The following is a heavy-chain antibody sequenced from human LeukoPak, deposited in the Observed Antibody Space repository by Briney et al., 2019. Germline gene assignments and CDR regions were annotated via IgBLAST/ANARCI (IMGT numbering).Heavy chain of an antibody. CDR1: GGTFSSYA. D-gene: IGHD3-22*01. CDR2: IIPILGIA. CDR3: ARVPSYFDYDSSGSAPGCFDY. Sequence: SVKVSCKASGGTFSSYAISWVRQAPGQGLEWMGRIIPILGIANYAQKLQGRVTMTTDTSTSTAYMELRSLRSDDTAVYYCARVPSYFDYDSSGSAPGCFDYWGQGTLVTVSS. J-gene: IGHJ4*02. V-gene: IGHV1-69*04.